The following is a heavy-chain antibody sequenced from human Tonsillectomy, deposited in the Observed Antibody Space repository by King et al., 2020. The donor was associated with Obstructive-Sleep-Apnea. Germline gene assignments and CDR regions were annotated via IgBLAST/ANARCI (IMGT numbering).Heavy chain of an antibody. D-gene: IGHD3-3*01. J-gene: IGHJ3*02. Sequence: VQLVESGGALVQPGGSVRLSCAASGFSVRSDYMTRGRQAPGKGFECVALIYSADSTYYADSVKGRLTLSRNISNNTLYLQMNSLRVDDTAVYYCARGWWSDDFWSGYHGFDIWGQGTMVTVSS. V-gene: IGHV3-53*04. CDR3: ARGWWSDDFWSGYHGFDI. CDR1: GFSVRSDY. CDR2: IYSADST.